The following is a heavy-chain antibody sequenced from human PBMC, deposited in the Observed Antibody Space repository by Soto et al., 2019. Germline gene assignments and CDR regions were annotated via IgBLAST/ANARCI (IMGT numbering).Heavy chain of an antibody. V-gene: IGHV1-69*02. CDR1: GGTFSSYT. D-gene: IGHD3-22*01. CDR2: IIPILGIA. CDR3: ASRDDRSGSKYWYFDL. Sequence: QVQLVQSGAEVKKPGSSVKVSCKASGGTFSSYTISWVRQAPGQGIEWMGRIIPILGIANYAQKFQGRVTITADKTTSTAYIELRILRSEDTAVYYCASRDDRSGSKYWYFDLWGRGTLVTVSS. J-gene: IGHJ2*01.